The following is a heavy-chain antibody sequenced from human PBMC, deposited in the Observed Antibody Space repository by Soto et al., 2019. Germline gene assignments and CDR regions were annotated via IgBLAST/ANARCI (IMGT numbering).Heavy chain of an antibody. CDR1: GDSISTVDYF. J-gene: IGHJ5*01. D-gene: IGHD2-15*01. CDR2: IYKSAAT. CDR3: ARGRYCLTGRCFPNWFDS. V-gene: IGHV4-30-4*01. Sequence: SETLSLTCSVSGDSISTVDYFWAWIRQPPGQALEYIGYIYKSAATYYNPSFESRVAISLDTSKSQFSLNVTSVTAADTAVYFCARGRYCLTGRCFPNWFDSWGQGTLVTVSS.